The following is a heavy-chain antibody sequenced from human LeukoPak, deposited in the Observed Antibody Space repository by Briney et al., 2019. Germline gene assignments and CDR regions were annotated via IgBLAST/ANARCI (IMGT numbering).Heavy chain of an antibody. J-gene: IGHJ4*02. CDR3: ARDLCSTTSCLDY. CDR2: IWYDGSKK. CDR1: GFTFSNYG. Sequence: GGSLRLSCAASGFTFSNYGMHWVRQAPGKGLEWVAVIWYDGSKKYYADSVKGRFTISRDDSKNTLYLQMNSPRGEDTAVYYCARDLCSTTSCLDYWGQGTLVTVSS. D-gene: IGHD2-2*01. V-gene: IGHV3-33*01.